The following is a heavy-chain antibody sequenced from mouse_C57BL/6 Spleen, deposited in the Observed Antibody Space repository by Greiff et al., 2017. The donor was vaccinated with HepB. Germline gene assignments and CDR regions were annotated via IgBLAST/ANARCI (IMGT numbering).Heavy chain of an antibody. CDR2: IDPSDSYT. V-gene: IGHV1-69*01. CDR1: GYTFTSYW. CDR3: ARREGYAMDY. J-gene: IGHJ4*01. Sequence: QVQLKQPGAELVMPGASVKLSCKASGYTFTSYWMHWVKQRPGQGLEWIGEIDPSDSYTNYNQKFKGKSTLTVDKSSSTAYMQLSSLTSEDSAVYYCARREGYAMDYWGQGTSVTVSS.